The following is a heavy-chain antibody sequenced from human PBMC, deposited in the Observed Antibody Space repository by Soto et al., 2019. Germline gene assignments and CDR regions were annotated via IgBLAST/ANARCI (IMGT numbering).Heavy chain of an antibody. J-gene: IGHJ4*02. CDR3: ARGSGWYFH. CDR1: GDSISGSS. D-gene: IGHD6-19*01. V-gene: IGHV4-59*01. CDR2: MYLSGST. Sequence: QAQLQESGPGLVKPSETLSLTCSVSGDSISGSSWSWIRQPPGKGLEWIAYMYLSGSTNYNPSLKSRVTISVDTSKNQFSLKLSSVTAADTAVYYCARGSGWYFHWGQGTLVTVSS.